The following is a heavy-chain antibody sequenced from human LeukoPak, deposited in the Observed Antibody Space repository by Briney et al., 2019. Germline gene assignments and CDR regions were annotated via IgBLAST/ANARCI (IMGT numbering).Heavy chain of an antibody. CDR3: AELGITMIGGV. V-gene: IGHV3-23*01. Sequence: GSLRLSCAASGFTFSSHGMNWVRQAPGKGLEWVSGISPSGGITYYTDSLKGRFTISRDNAKNSLYLQMNSLRAEDTAVYYCAELGITMIGGVWGKGTTVTISS. CDR2: ISPSGGIT. D-gene: IGHD3-10*02. J-gene: IGHJ6*04. CDR1: GFTFSSHG.